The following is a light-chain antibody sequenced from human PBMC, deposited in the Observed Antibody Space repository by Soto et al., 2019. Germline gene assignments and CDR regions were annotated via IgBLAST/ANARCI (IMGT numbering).Light chain of an antibody. J-gene: IGLJ2*01. CDR2: DVS. Sequence: QSVLTQPASVSGSPGQSITISCTGTSRDVGGYNYVSWFQHHPGKVPQLMISDVSNRPSGVSNRFSGSKSGNTASLTISGLQAEDEADYYCSSYTSGSTVIFGGGTKLTVL. CDR1: SRDVGGYNY. V-gene: IGLV2-14*03. CDR3: SSYTSGSTVI.